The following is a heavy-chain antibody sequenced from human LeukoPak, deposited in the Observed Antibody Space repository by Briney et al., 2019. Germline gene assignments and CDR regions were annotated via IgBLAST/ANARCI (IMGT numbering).Heavy chain of an antibody. CDR2: IYYSGST. CDR3: ARGGAGNCGGACYLNRFDP. CDR1: GDSISSYY. D-gene: IGHD2-21*02. Sequence: PSGTLSLTCTVSGDSISSYYWSWIRQPPGKGLEWIGYIYYSGSTKYNPSLKSRVTISVDTSKNQFSLKLNSVTAADTAVYYCARGGAGNCGGACYLNRFDPWGQGTLVTVSS. V-gene: IGHV4-59*01. J-gene: IGHJ5*02.